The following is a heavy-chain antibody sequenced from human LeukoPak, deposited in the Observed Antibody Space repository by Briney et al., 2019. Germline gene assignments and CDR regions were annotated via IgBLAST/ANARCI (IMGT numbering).Heavy chain of an antibody. CDR1: GGSISSYL. D-gene: IGHD6-19*01. J-gene: IGHJ4*02. Sequence: SETLSLTCTVSGGSISSYLWTWIRQPPGKELEWVGYISYSGSTNYSPSLKSRVTISVDTSKNQFSLKLSSVTAADTAVYYCARRRKYSSGWYHDYWGQGTLVTVSS. CDR2: ISYSGST. V-gene: IGHV4-59*08. CDR3: ARRRKYSSGWYHDY.